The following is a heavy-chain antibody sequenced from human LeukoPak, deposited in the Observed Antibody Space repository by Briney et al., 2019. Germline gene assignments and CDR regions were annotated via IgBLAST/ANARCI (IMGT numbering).Heavy chain of an antibody. CDR3: AKDWGSSGWYNWFDS. CDR1: GCTISTYG. V-gene: IGHV3-30*18. CDR2: LSHDGGVT. Sequence: GGSLRLSCAASGCTISTYGMHWVRQAPGKGLEWLTMLSHDGGVTYYLDSVKGRFTISRDTSKNTLYLQMNGLNAADTAVYYCAKDWGSSGWYNWFDSWGQGTQVTVSS. J-gene: IGHJ5*01. D-gene: IGHD6-19*01.